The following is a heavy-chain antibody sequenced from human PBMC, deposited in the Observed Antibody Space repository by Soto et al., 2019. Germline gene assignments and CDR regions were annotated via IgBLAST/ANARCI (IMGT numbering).Heavy chain of an antibody. CDR2: IYYSWST. D-gene: IGHD5-18*01. CDR1: GGSISSGGYY. Sequence: SETLSLTCTVSGGSISSGGYYWSWIRQHPGKGLEWIGYIYYSWSTYYNPSLKSRVTISVDTSKNQFSPKLSSVTAADTAVYYCEGYSYGPPYAFDIWGQVTMVTVSS. CDR3: EGYSYGPPYAFDI. J-gene: IGHJ3*02. V-gene: IGHV4-31*03.